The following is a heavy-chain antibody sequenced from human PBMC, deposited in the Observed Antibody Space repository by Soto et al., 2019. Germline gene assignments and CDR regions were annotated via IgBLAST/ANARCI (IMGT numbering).Heavy chain of an antibody. CDR2: IRANGGGT. J-gene: IGHJ4*02. CDR3: AKGQGYCTTTSCLLTDF. Sequence: EVQLLESGGGLVQPGGSLNFPCAASEFTFSNYAMGWVRLAPGKGLGWVPAIRANGGGTYYADSVKGRCTISRDNSKNTLFLQLNSLRAEDTAVYYCAKGQGYCTTTSCLLTDFWGQGTLVTVSS. CDR1: EFTFSNYA. D-gene: IGHD2-2*01. V-gene: IGHV3-23*01.